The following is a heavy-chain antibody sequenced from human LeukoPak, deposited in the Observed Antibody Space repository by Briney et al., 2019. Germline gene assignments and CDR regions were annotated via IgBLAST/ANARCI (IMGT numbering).Heavy chain of an antibody. V-gene: IGHV1-2*02. CDR2: INPNSGGT. CDR1: GYTFTSYG. CDR3: ARDRVPAAIAGAYYYYGMDV. Sequence: ASVKVSCKASGYTFTSYGITWVRQAPGQGLEWMGWINPNSGGTNYAQKFQGRVTMTRDTSISTAYMELSRLRSDDTAVYYCARDRVPAAIAGAYYYYGMDVWGQGTTVTVSS. D-gene: IGHD2-2*01. J-gene: IGHJ6*02.